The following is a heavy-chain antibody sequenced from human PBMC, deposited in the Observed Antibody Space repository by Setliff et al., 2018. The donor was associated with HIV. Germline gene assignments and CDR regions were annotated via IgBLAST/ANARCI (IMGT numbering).Heavy chain of an antibody. J-gene: IGHJ4*02. V-gene: IGHV4-38-2*02. CDR1: GYSMSSGYY. CDR3: ARDSGYSFGFNYFDY. D-gene: IGHD5-18*01. Sequence: SETLSLTCGVSGYSMSSGYYWGWIRQPPGKGLEWIGNVYHTGSTYYNPSLKSRVTISVDTSKNQFSLRLSSVTAADTAVYYCARDSGYSFGFNYFDYWGQGTLVTVSS. CDR2: VYHTGST.